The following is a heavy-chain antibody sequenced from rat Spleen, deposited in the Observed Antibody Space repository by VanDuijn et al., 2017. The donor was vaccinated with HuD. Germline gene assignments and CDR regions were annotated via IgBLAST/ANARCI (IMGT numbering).Heavy chain of an antibody. J-gene: IGHJ1*01. CDR1: GFTFSDYN. D-gene: IGHD3-4*01. CDR2: ISSGGGNT. V-gene: IGHV5S23*01. Sequence: EVQLVESGGGLVQPGRSLKLSCAASGFTFSDYNMAWVRHAPTRGLEWVASISSGGGNTYYRDSVKGRFTISRDNAKSTLYLEMDSLRSEDTATYYCTREETLYWYFDFWGPGTMVTVSS. CDR3: TREETLYWYFDF.